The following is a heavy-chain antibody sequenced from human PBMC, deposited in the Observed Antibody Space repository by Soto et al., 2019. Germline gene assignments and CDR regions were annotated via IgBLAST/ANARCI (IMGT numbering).Heavy chain of an antibody. CDR3: ARGERDFFCTGGRYYYFYYMDV. J-gene: IGHJ6*03. V-gene: IGHV3-7*01. CDR1: GFTFSTFW. CDR2: IKKDGSEK. Sequence: EVQLVESGGGLVQPGGSLRLSCAASGFTFSTFWMSWVRQAPGKGLEWVANIKKDGSEKYYVDSVKGRFTISRDNAENSLYLQMNSLRGEDTAVYYCARGERDFFCTGGRYYYFYYMDVWGKGTTVAVSS. D-gene: IGHD3-3*01.